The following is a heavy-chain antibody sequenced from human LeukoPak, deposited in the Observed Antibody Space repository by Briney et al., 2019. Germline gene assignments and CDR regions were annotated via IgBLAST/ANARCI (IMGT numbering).Heavy chain of an antibody. CDR1: GGSISNSNW. V-gene: IGHV4-4*02. D-gene: IGHD4-17*01. CDR2: VFHSGST. CDR3: ASLTTPKGMDV. J-gene: IGHJ6*02. Sequence: SETLSLTCAVSGGSISNSNWWSWVRQPPGKGLEWIGEVFHSGSTNYNPSLKSRVTVSVDKSKNQFSLKLNSVTAADTAVYYCASLTTPKGMDVWGQGTTVTVSS.